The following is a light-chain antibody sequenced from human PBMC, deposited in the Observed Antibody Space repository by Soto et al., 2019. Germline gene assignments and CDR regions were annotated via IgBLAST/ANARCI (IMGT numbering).Light chain of an antibody. Sequence: PRSGAAWCLSDGESVALGRRADQSVSSNLAWYQQKPGQAPRLLIHGASTRATGIPARYSGSGSGIGSRHSSSTLLPDDIAGDYCQQYNNMHPVRFGQGTRLEIK. CDR1: QSVSSN. CDR3: QQYNNMHPVR. V-gene: IGKV3-15*01. CDR2: GAS. J-gene: IGKJ5*01.